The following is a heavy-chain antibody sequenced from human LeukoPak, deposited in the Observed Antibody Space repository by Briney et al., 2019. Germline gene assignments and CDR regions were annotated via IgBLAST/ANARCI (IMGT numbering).Heavy chain of an antibody. CDR1: GFTFSSYG. J-gene: IGHJ3*02. CDR3: ARYSGSYLGDAFDI. CDR2: ISGSGGST. D-gene: IGHD1-26*01. V-gene: IGHV3-23*01. Sequence: PGGTLRLSCAASGFTFSSYGMSWVRQAPGKGLEWVSAISGSGGSTYYADSVKGRFTISRDNSKNTLYLQMNSLRAEDTAVYYCARYSGSYLGDAFDIWGQGTMVTVSS.